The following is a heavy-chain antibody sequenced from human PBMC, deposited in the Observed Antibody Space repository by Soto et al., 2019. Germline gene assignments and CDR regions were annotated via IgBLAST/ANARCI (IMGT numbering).Heavy chain of an antibody. J-gene: IGHJ3*02. Sequence: GASVKVSCKVSGNSLTELSMHWVRQAPGKGLEWMGGFDPEDGETLYAQQFQGRVKVTEDTSTDTANMELSSLRSDDTAVYYCAKKMMRSHVFYAFDMWGQGTMVTVSS. CDR2: FDPEDGET. V-gene: IGHV1-24*01. CDR3: AKKMMRSHVFYAFDM. CDR1: GNSLTELS. D-gene: IGHD3-10*02.